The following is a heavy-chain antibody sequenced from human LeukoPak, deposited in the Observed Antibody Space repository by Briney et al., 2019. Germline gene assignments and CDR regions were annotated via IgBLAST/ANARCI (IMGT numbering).Heavy chain of an antibody. CDR3: ARGLQVYDFWSGYYSYYFDY. CDR2: IGTAGDT. Sequence: GRSLRLSCAASGFTFSSYDMHWVRQATGKGLEWVSAIGTAGDTYYPGSVKGRFTISRENAKNSLYLQMNSLRAGDTAVYYCARGLQVYDFWSGYYSYYFDYWGQGTLVTVSS. D-gene: IGHD3-3*01. CDR1: GFTFSSYD. V-gene: IGHV3-13*01. J-gene: IGHJ4*02.